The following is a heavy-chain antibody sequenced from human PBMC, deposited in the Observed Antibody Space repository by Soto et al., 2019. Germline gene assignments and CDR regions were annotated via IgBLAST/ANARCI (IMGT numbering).Heavy chain of an antibody. CDR1: GLTFSSDS. CDR3: ARGGVYCSSARCYYYYYYGMDV. CDR2: ISSSSDAA. Sequence: EVQLVESGGGLVQPGGSLRLSCAASGLTFSSDSMNWVRQAPGKGLEWVSYISSSSDAAYYADSVKGRFTISRDNAQNSLYLQMNSLRDEDTAVYYCARGGVYCSSARCYYYYYYGMDVWGQGTTVTVSS. D-gene: IGHD2-2*01. V-gene: IGHV3-48*02. J-gene: IGHJ6*02.